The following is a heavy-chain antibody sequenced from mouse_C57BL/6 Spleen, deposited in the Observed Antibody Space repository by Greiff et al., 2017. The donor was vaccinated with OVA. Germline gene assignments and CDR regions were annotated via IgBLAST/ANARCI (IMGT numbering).Heavy chain of an antibody. Sequence: VQLQESGAELMKPGASVKLSCKATGYTFTGYWIEWVKQRPGHGLEWIGEILPGSGSTNSNEKFKGKATFTADTSSSTAYMQLSSLTSEDSAIYYCARSSIYDVSSMDDWGQGTTVTVSS. V-gene: IGHV1-9*01. CDR3: ARSSIYDVSSMDD. D-gene: IGHD2-3*01. CDR1: GYTFTGYW. J-gene: IGHJ4*01. CDR2: ILPGSGST.